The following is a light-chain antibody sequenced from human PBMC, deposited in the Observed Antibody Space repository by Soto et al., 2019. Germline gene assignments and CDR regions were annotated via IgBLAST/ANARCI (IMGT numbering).Light chain of an antibody. CDR1: QSISSN. CDR3: QQYNNWPRAT. J-gene: IGKJ1*01. Sequence: EILMTQSPATMSESPVESHTHSCRASQSISSNLAWYQQKPGQAPRLLMFRTSSRATGFPARFSGSGSGTEFNLTISSLQSEDFGVYYCQQYNNWPRATVGQGNKVDIK. CDR2: RTS. V-gene: IGKV3-15*01.